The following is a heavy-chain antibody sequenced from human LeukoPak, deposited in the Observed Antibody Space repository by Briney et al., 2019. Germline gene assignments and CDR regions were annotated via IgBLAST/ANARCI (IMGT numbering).Heavy chain of an antibody. V-gene: IGHV3-23*01. D-gene: IGHD4-17*01. Sequence: GGSLRLSCAASGFTSSSYAMSWVRLAPGKGLEWVSTISDGGWTYYADSVKGRFAISRETDKNTLYLQLNSLRVEDTAVYFCAKECDYGNTSHMPCYWGQGTLVTVSS. CDR3: AKECDYGNTSHMPCY. CDR2: ISDGGWT. CDR1: GFTSSSYA. J-gene: IGHJ4*02.